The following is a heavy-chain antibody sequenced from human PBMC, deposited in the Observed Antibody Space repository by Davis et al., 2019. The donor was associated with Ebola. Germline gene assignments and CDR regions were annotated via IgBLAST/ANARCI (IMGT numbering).Heavy chain of an antibody. CDR1: GGTFSSYA. Sequence: AASVKVSCKASGGTFSSYAISWVRQAPGQGLEWMGGIIPIFGTANYAQKFQGRVTITADESTSTAYMELSSLRSEDTAVYYCARGGSGWYYFDYWGQGTLVTVSS. CDR2: IIPIFGTA. V-gene: IGHV1-69*13. CDR3: ARGGSGWYYFDY. D-gene: IGHD6-19*01. J-gene: IGHJ4*02.